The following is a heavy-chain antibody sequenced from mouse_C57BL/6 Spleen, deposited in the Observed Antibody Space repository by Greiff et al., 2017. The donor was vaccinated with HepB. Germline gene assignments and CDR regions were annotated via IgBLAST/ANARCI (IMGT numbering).Heavy chain of an antibody. CDR3: TVPIYYYGGY. V-gene: IGHV6-3*01. CDR1: GFTFSNYW. Sequence: EVKLQESGGGLVQPGGSMKFSCVASGFTFSNYWMNWVRQTPEKGLEWVAQIRLKSDNYATHYAESVKGRFTISRDDTKTSVYLQINNSRAEDTGIYYCTVPIYYYGGYWGQGTTLTVSS. CDR2: IRLKSDNYAT. J-gene: IGHJ2*01. D-gene: IGHD1-1*01.